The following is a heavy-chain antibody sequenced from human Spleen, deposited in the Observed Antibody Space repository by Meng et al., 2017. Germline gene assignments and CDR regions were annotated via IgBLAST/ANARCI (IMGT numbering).Heavy chain of an antibody. Sequence: GGSLRLSCAASAFTFSDYYMTWIRQSPGKGLEWISYISNSGSTIYYADSVKGRFTISRDNAKNSLYLQMNSLRAEDTALYYCAKDSAAYYGSGSRLNNWFDPWGQGTLVTVSS. CDR3: AKDSAAYYGSGSRLNNWFDP. V-gene: IGHV3-11*01. CDR1: AFTFSDYY. D-gene: IGHD3-10*01. J-gene: IGHJ5*01. CDR2: ISNSGSTI.